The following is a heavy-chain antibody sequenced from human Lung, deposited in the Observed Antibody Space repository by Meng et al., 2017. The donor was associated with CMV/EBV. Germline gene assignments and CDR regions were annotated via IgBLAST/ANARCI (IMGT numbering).Heavy chain of an antibody. CDR2: IYHSGGT. V-gene: IGHV4-4*02. CDR3: ASFPPPGKQWLVTDY. Sequence: QVQLSESAPGLVKPSGTLSLTCAVSGGSISSSNWWSWVRQAPGKGLEWIGEIYHSGGTNYNPSLKSRVTISVDKSKNQFSLKLSSVTAADTAVYYCASFPPPGKQWLVTDYWGQGTLVTVSS. CDR1: GGSISSSNW. J-gene: IGHJ4*02. D-gene: IGHD6-19*01.